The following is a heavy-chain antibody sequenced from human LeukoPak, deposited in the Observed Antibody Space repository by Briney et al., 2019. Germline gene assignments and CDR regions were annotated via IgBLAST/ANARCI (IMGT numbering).Heavy chain of an antibody. Sequence: SETLSLTCTVPGGSISGYFWSWIRQPPGGGLEWIGYIHYSGSINFNPSLKSPVTISVDTSKNQFSLKLSSVTAADTAVYYCARHVPGSYNSGWYSFDYWGQGTLVTVSS. CDR2: IHYSGSI. D-gene: IGHD6-19*01. CDR1: GGSISGYF. CDR3: ARHVPGSYNSGWYSFDY. J-gene: IGHJ4*02. V-gene: IGHV4-59*12.